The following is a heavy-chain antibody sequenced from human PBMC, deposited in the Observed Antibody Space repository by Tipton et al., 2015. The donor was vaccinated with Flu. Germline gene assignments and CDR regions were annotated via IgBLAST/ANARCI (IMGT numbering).Heavy chain of an antibody. CDR1: GGSVSSGGYY. CDR2: IYYSGST. V-gene: IGHV4-31*03. CDR3: ASAVTTGYYYYGMDV. J-gene: IGHJ6*02. Sequence: TLSLTCTVSGGSVSSGGYYWSWIRQHPGKGLEWIGYIYYSGSTYYNPSLKSRVTMTLDTSKNQFSLKLGSVTAADTAVYYCASAVTTGYYYYGMDVWGQGTTVTVSS. D-gene: IGHD4-17*01.